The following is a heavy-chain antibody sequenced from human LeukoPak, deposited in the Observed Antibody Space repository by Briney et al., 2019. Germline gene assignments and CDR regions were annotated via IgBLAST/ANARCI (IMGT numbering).Heavy chain of an antibody. V-gene: IGHV4-59*01. CDR2: IYYSGST. D-gene: IGHD7-27*01. CDR1: GGSISSYY. CDR3: ARGTGDRYYYYYMDV. Sequence: PSETLSLTCTVSGGSISSYYWSWIRQPPGKGLEWTGYIYYSGSTNYNPSLKSRVTISIDTSKNQFSLKLSSVTAADTAVYYCARGTGDRYYYYYMDVWGKGTTVIVSS. J-gene: IGHJ6*03.